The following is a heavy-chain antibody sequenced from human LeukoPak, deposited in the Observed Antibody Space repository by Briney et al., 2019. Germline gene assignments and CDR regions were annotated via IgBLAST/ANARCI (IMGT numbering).Heavy chain of an antibody. CDR3: AKGVLSVRLAS. Sequence: RAGGSLRLSCAASGFTFNSYAMSWVRQAQGKGLEWVSAISGSGGITYYADSVKGRFTISRDNSKNTLSLQMNSLRADDTAVYYCAKGVLSVRLASWGQGTLVTASS. J-gene: IGHJ5*02. D-gene: IGHD1-1*01. V-gene: IGHV3-23*01. CDR1: GFTFNSYA. CDR2: ISGSGGIT.